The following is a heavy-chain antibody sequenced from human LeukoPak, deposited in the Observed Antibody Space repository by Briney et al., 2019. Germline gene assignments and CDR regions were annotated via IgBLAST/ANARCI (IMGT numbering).Heavy chain of an antibody. V-gene: IGHV4-4*07. CDR2: VYTSGST. Sequence: SETLSLTRTVSGGSISSYYWSWIRQPAGKGLEWIGRVYTSGSTNYNPSLKSRVTMSVDTSKNQFSLKLSSVTAADTAVYYCARDRYDSVYNWFDPWGQGTLVTVSS. CDR1: GGSISSYY. D-gene: IGHD3-22*01. J-gene: IGHJ5*02. CDR3: ARDRYDSVYNWFDP.